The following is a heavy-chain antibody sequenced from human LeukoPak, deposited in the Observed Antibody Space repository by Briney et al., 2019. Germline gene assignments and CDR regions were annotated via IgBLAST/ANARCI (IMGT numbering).Heavy chain of an antibody. CDR3: ARVSTEDSSGYYYSDY. D-gene: IGHD3-22*01. CDR1: GGSISSGAYS. V-gene: IGHV4-30-4*01. CDR2: IYYSGST. Sequence: SETLSLTCTVSGGSISSGAYSWSWIRQPPGKGLEWIGYIYYSGSTYYNPSLKSRVTLSVDTSKNQFSLKLSSVTAADTAVYYCARVSTEDSSGYYYSDYWGQGTLVTVSS. J-gene: IGHJ4*02.